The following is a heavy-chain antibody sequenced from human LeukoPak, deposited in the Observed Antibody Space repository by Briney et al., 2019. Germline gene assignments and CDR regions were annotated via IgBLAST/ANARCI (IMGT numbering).Heavy chain of an antibody. CDR1: GYTFTGYY. CDR2: INPNTGGT. Sequence: GASVKVSCKASGYTFTGYYMHWVRQAPGQGFEWMGWINPNTGGTHYAQNFQGRVTMTRDTSISTAYMELSRLRSDDTAVYYCARDLRGLGDYFDYWGQGTLVTVSS. D-gene: IGHD1-26*01. V-gene: IGHV1-2*02. CDR3: ARDLRGLGDYFDY. J-gene: IGHJ4*02.